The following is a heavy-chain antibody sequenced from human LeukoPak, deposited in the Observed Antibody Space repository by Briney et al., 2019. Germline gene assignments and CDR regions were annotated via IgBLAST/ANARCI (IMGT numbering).Heavy chain of an antibody. CDR2: IYPGDSDT. J-gene: IGHJ4*02. V-gene: IGHV5-51*01. Sequence: GESLKISCKGSGYSFTSYWIGWVRQMPGEGLEWMGIIYPGDSDTRYSPSFQGQVTISADKSISTAYLQWSSLKASDTAMYYCASGYLSYSSSWYNFDYWGQGTLVTVSS. CDR3: ASGYLSYSSSWYNFDY. CDR1: GYSFTSYW. D-gene: IGHD6-13*01.